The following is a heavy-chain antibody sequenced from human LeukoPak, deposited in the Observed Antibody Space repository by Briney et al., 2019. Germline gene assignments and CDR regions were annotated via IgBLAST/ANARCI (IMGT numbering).Heavy chain of an antibody. CDR2: IYHSGST. CDR3: ARGSYYDSSGYYGVPDYFDY. CDR1: GGSISSGGYS. V-gene: IGHV4-30-2*01. J-gene: IGHJ4*02. D-gene: IGHD3-22*01. Sequence: PSETLSLTCVVSGGSISSGGYSWSWIRQPPGKGLEWIGYIYHSGSTYYNPSLKSRVTISVDRSKNQFSLKLSSVTAADTAVYYCARGSYYDSSGYYGVPDYFDYWGQGTLVTVSS.